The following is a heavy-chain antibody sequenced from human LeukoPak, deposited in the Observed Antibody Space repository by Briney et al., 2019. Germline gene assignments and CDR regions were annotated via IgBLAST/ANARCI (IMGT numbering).Heavy chain of an antibody. CDR3: ARDASIVGAQDY. V-gene: IGHV1-2*02. D-gene: IGHD1-26*01. CDR1: GYTFTGYY. J-gene: IGHJ4*02. CDR2: INPNSGGT. Sequence: ASVKVSCKASGYTFTGYYMHWVRQAPGQGLEWMGWINPNSGGTNYAQKFQGRVTMTTDTSTSTAYMELRSLRSDDTAVYYCARDASIVGAQDYWGQGTLVTVSS.